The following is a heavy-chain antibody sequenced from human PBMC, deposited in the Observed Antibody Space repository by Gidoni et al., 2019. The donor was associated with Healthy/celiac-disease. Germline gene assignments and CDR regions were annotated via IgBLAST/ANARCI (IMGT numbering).Heavy chain of an antibody. D-gene: IGHD6-19*01. J-gene: IGHJ4*02. CDR3: AREGIAVAGYYLDY. CDR1: SSDG. V-gene: IGHV3-33*01. CDR2: IWYDGSNK. Sequence: SSDGMHWVRQDPGKGLEGVAVIWYDGSNKYYAYSVKGRFTIYRDNSKNTLYLQMNSMRAEDTAVYYCAREGIAVAGYYLDYWGQGTLVTVSS.